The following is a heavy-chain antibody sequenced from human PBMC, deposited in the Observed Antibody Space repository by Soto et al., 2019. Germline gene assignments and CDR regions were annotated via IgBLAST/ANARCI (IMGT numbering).Heavy chain of an antibody. Sequence: EVQLVESGGGLIQPGGSLRLSCAASGFTVSSNYMSWVRQAPGKGLEWVSVICSGGSTYYADSVKGRFTISRDNSKNTLYRQMTSLRAEDTAVYYCARDHSPDDYGDYVRSYYYYYGMDVWGQGTTVTVSS. J-gene: IGHJ6*02. D-gene: IGHD4-17*01. CDR2: ICSGGST. CDR1: GFTVSSNY. CDR3: ARDHSPDDYGDYVRSYYYYYGMDV. V-gene: IGHV3-53*01.